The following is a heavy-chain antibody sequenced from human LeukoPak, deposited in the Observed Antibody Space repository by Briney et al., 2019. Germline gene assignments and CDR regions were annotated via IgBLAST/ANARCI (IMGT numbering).Heavy chain of an antibody. V-gene: IGHV1-2*06. CDR3: ARFVPLTMVRGVIITDYYMDD. CDR2: INPNSGGT. Sequence: ASVKVSCKASGYTFTGYYMHWVRQAPGQGLEWMGRINPNSGGTNYAQKFQGRVTMTRDTSISTAYMELSRLRSDDTAVYYCARFVPLTMVRGVIITDYYMDDWGKGTTVTVSS. D-gene: IGHD3-10*01. J-gene: IGHJ6*03. CDR1: GYTFTGYY.